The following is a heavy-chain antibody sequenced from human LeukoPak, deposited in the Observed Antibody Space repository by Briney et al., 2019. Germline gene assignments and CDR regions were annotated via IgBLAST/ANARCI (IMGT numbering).Heavy chain of an antibody. CDR2: ISGSSSYI. J-gene: IGHJ4*02. CDR3: ARDPIERIVGSTTRGVNDY. CDR1: GFTFSDYY. D-gene: IGHD1-26*01. Sequence: TGGSLRLSCAASGFTFSDYYMSWIRQAPGKGLEWVSSISGSSSYIYYADSVKGRFTISRDNAKNSLYLQMNSLRAEDTAVYYCARDPIERIVGSTTRGVNDYWGQGTLVTVSS. V-gene: IGHV3-11*06.